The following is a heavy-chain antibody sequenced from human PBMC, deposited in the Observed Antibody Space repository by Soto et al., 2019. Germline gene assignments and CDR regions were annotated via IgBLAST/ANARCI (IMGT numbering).Heavy chain of an antibody. CDR1: GFSLSTSGVG. D-gene: IGHD5-18*01. V-gene: IGHV2-5*02. J-gene: IGHJ4*02. CDR2: IYWDDDK. Sequence: SGPTLVNPTQTLTLTCTFSGFSLSTSGVGVGWIRQPPGKALEWLALIYWDDDKRYSTSLKSRLTISKDTSKSQVVLTMTNMDPVDTATYYCARIAGYSYFDYWGQGTLVTVSS. CDR3: ARIAGYSYFDY.